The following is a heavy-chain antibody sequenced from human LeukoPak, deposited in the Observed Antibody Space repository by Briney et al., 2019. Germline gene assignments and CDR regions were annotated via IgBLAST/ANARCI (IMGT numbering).Heavy chain of an antibody. V-gene: IGHV4-59*01. CDR2: IYYSGST. D-gene: IGHD4-17*01. J-gene: IGHJ2*01. CDR3: ASRTYGDHATKRSLTGGDWYFDL. Sequence: SETLSLTCTVSGGSISSYYWSWIRQPPGKGLEWIGYIYYSGSTNYNPSLKSRVTISVDTSKNQFSLKLSSVTAADTAVYYCASRTYGDHATKRSLTGGDWYFDLWGRGTLVTVSS. CDR1: GGSISSYY.